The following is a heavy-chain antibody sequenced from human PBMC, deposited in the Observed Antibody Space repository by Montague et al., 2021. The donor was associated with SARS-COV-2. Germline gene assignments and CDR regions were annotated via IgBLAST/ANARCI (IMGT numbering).Heavy chain of an antibody. CDR2: IDWDDDK. CDR1: GFSISTSGMC. D-gene: IGHD5-18*01. Sequence: PALVKPTQTLTLTCTFSGFSISTSGMCVSWIRQPPGKALEWLARIDWDDDKYYSTSLKTRLTISKDTSKNQVVLTMTNMDPVDTATYYCARERIQLWFGDCYYGMDVWGQGTTVTVSS. J-gene: IGHJ6*02. V-gene: IGHV2-70*11. CDR3: ARERIQLWFGDCYYGMDV.